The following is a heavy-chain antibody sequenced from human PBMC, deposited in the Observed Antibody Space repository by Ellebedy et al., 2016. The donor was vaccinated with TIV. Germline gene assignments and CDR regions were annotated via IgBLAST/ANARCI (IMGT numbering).Heavy chain of an antibody. CDR2: INRSGSS. V-gene: IGHV4-34*01. D-gene: IGHD5-18*01. Sequence: MPSETLSLTCAVYGGSFSDYDWNWIRQPPGKGLEWIGEINRSGSSNYNPSLKSRVTISVDTSNHQLSLNLSSVPAADTAVYYCARRSVDTTLVGDDHWGQGTLVTVSS. CDR1: GGSFSDYD. J-gene: IGHJ4*02. CDR3: ARRSVDTTLVGDDH.